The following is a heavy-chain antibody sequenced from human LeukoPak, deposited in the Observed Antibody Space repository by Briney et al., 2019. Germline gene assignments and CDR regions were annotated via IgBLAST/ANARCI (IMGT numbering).Heavy chain of an antibody. D-gene: IGHD6-19*01. V-gene: IGHV4-59*01. J-gene: IGHJ4*02. CDR2: IYYSGNT. CDR3: ARQGWYCAY. Sequence: PSETLPLTCTVCAGSISSYYWIWIRQPPRKELEWIGYIYYSGNTNYNPSLKIRVPISVDTSKNHFSPKLRSVTLADTAVYCCARQGWYCAYCGQGTLGSVSS. CDR1: AGSISSYY.